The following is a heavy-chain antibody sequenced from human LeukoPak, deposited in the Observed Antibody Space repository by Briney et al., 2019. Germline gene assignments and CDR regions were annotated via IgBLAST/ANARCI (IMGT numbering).Heavy chain of an antibody. Sequence: GGSLRLSCAASGFTFSTYTMNWVRQAPGKGLEWVSSITSSSSYIYYADSVKGRFAISRDNAKNSLYLQMNSLRVEDTAVYYCARHVVAVGFDYWGQGTLVTVSS. D-gene: IGHD3-22*01. V-gene: IGHV3-21*01. J-gene: IGHJ4*02. CDR3: ARHVVAVGFDY. CDR2: ITSSSSYI. CDR1: GFTFSTYT.